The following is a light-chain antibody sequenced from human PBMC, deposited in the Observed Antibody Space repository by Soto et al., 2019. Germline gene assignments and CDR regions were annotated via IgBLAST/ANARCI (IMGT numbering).Light chain of an antibody. CDR3: HKYNSLPPT. CDR1: QHIMND. Sequence: DFQLAQSPSSLSPSVGDRVTITCRASQHIMNDLAWYQQKPGKPPRLLISAASTLQSGVPSRFSASGFGTEFTLTISSLQPEDAATYYCHKYNSLPPTFAGGTKVDIK. CDR2: AAS. V-gene: IGKV1-27*01. J-gene: IGKJ4*01.